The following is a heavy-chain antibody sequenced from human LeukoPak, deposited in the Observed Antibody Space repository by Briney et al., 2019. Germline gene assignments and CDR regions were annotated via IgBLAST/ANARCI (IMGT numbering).Heavy chain of an antibody. D-gene: IGHD3-9*01. CDR1: GFTFSDYY. CDR3: TRGRYYDILTGFYYYMDV. J-gene: IGHJ6*03. CDR2: IISRGSSI. Sequence: GGSLRLSCAASGFTFSDYYMSWIRQAPGKGLEWVSYIISRGSSIYYADSVRGRFTISRDNAKNSLYLQMNSLKTEDTAVYYCTRGRYYDILTGFYYYMDVWGKGTTVTISS. V-gene: IGHV3-11*01.